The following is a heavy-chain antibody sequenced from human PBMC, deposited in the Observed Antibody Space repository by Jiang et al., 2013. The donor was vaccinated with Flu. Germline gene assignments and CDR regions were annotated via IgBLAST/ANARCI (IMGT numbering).Heavy chain of an antibody. V-gene: IGHV3-23*01. CDR1: GFIFSNCD. Sequence: QLLESGGGLVQPGGSLRLSCAASGFIFSNCDMAWVRQAPGKGLEWVSVITRGGSTFYADSVKGRFTISRDNSKDTLYLQMSSLRSEDSALHYCASSLGTDYFDFWGQGTLVTVSS. CDR2: ITRGGST. J-gene: IGHJ4*02. CDR3: ASSLGTDYFDF.